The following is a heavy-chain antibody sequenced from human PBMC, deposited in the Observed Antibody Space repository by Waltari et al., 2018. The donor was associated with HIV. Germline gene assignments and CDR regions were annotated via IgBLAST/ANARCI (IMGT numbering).Heavy chain of an antibody. V-gene: IGHV3-33*01. D-gene: IGHD2-2*01. CDR2: IWHDANNQ. Sequence: QVQLVESGGGVVQPGKSLRLCGVGSGVTFSSLAIHWVRQAPGKGLEWVAVIWHDANNQYYADSVQGRFTISRDNSKNTLYLQMNSLRAEDTALYYCARDSPAFSRGTEELDYWGQGTLVTVSS. CDR3: ARDSPAFSRGTEELDY. CDR1: GVTFSSLA. J-gene: IGHJ4*02.